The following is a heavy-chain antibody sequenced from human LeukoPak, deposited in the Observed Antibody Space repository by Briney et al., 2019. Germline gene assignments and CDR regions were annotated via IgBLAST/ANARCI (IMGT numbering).Heavy chain of an antibody. Sequence: GGSLRLSCAASGVTLSTNFMTWVRQAPGKGLEWVSVIYTDGSTYYADSVKGRFTISRDNFENTLFLQMNSQKIEDTAVYYCARLPKFWGQGALVTVSS. CDR2: IYTDGST. CDR3: ARLPKF. J-gene: IGHJ4*02. V-gene: IGHV3-66*02. CDR1: GVTLSTNF.